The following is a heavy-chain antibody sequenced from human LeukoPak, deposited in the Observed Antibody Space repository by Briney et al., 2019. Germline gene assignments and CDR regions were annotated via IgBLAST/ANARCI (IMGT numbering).Heavy chain of an antibody. CDR3: ARSRKYESVSYPDGFDI. CDR1: GFTFSSYS. Sequence: EGSLRLSCAASGFTFSSYSMNWVRQAPGRGLEWVSSISSRSSYIYYADSVRGRFTISRDNAKNSLYLQMNSLRGEDTAVYYCARSRKYESVSYPDGFDIWGQGTMVTVSS. D-gene: IGHD1-14*01. CDR2: ISSRSSYI. V-gene: IGHV3-21*01. J-gene: IGHJ3*02.